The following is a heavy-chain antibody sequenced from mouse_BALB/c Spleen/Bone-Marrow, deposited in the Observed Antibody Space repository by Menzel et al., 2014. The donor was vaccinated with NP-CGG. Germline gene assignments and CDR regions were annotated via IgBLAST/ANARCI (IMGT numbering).Heavy chain of an antibody. CDR1: GYSFTGYT. D-gene: IGHD3-2*01. Sequence: EVQLQQSGPELVKPGASMKISCKASGYSFTGYTMNWVKQSHGKNLEWIGLINPYNGGTSYNQKFKGKATLTVDKSSSTAYMELLSLTSEDPAVYYCARGQLGLKYYAMDYWGQGTSVTVSS. V-gene: IGHV1-26*01. CDR3: ARGQLGLKYYAMDY. CDR2: INPYNGGT. J-gene: IGHJ4*01.